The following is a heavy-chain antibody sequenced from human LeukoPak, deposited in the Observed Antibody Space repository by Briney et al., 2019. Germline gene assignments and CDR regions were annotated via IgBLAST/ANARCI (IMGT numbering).Heavy chain of an antibody. CDR2: IYPGDSDT. D-gene: IGHD3-10*01. CDR3: ARRMVRGVMDYFDY. J-gene: IGHJ4*02. Sequence: GGSLQISCQGSGCRFTTYWIGWVRQLPGKGLEWMGIIYPGDSDTRYSPSFQGQVTISADKSINTAYLQWSSLKASDTAMYYCARRMVRGVMDYFDYWGQGTLVTVSS. V-gene: IGHV5-51*01. CDR1: GCRFTTYW.